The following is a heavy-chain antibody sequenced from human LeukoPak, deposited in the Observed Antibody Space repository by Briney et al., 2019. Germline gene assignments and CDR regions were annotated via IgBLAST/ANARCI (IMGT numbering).Heavy chain of an antibody. CDR3: AKDARDYGDYVFDY. CDR1: GFTLRSYC. Sequence: GGSPRLSCAAPGFTLRSYCMHLVRQAPGQGLGWGAVISYDGSNKYYADSVKGRFTISRDNSKNTLYLQMNSLRAEDTAVYYCAKDARDYGDYVFDYWGQGTLVTVSS. D-gene: IGHD4-17*01. J-gene: IGHJ4*02. V-gene: IGHV3-30*18. CDR2: ISYDGSNK.